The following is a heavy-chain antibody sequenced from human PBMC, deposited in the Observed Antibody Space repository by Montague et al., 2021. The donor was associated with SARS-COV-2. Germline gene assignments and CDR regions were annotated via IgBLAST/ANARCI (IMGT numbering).Heavy chain of an antibody. Sequence: SETPSLTCSVSGGSISGHYWSWIRQPPGKGLEWIGNFDHSGDTKYNPSLKSRATISVDTSKNHFALRLSSVTAADTAVYYCAREFRIELWQTNWYFGLWGRGTLVTVSS. CDR1: GGSISGHY. V-gene: IGHV4-59*11. CDR3: AREFRIELWQTNWYFGL. J-gene: IGHJ2*01. D-gene: IGHD3-16*01. CDR2: FDHSGDT.